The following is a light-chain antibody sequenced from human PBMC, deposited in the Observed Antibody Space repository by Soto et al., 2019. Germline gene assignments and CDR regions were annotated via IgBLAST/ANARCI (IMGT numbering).Light chain of an antibody. CDR1: QIISMW. Sequence: DMQMTQSPSTLSAFVGDRVTITCRASQIISMWLAWYQQKPGKAPKLLIYDANNLESGVPSRFSGSGSGTEFTLTISSLQPDDFATYYCQQSYSTPRTFGQGTKVDIK. CDR2: DAN. CDR3: QQSYSTPRT. V-gene: IGKV1-5*01. J-gene: IGKJ1*01.